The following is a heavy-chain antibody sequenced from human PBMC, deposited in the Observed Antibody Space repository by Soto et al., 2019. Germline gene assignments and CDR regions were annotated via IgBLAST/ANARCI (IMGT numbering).Heavy chain of an antibody. D-gene: IGHD5-18*01. CDR1: GTSVSNYY. Sequence: LSLTCSVSGTSVSNYYWGWIRQPAGKGLEHIGRIYTSGSTSYNPSLKSRVTMSMDTSQTQIYLNLTSVTAADTAVYYCARGGIQLSYAFDYWGQGIQVTVSS. CDR3: ARGGIQLSYAFDY. J-gene: IGHJ4*02. CDR2: IYTSGST. V-gene: IGHV4-4*07.